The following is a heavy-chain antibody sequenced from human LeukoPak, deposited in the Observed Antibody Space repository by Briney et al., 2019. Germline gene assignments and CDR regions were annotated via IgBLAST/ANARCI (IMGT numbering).Heavy chain of an antibody. V-gene: IGHV3-30-3*01. CDR1: GFTFNSYA. J-gene: IGHJ3*02. CDR3: ARGAIVATIKGHDAVDI. CDR2: ISYDGSNK. Sequence: GGSLRLSCAASGFTFNSYAMSWVRQAPGKGLEWVAVISYDGSNKYYADSVKGRFTISRDNSKNTLYLQMNSLRAEDTAVYYCARGAIVATIKGHDAVDIWGQGTMVTVSS. D-gene: IGHD5-12*01.